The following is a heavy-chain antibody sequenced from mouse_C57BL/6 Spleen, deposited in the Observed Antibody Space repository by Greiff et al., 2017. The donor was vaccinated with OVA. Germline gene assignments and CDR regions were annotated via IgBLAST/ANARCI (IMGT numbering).Heavy chain of an antibody. V-gene: IGHV3-6*01. CDR1: GYSITSGYY. CDR2: ISYDGSN. CDR3: ARDSGGQEGFAY. D-gene: IGHD3-3*01. Sequence: EVHLVESGPGLVKPSQSLSLTCSVTGYSITSGYYWNWIRQFPGNKLEWMGYISYDGSNNYNPSLKNRISITRDTSKNQFFLKLNSVTTEDTATYYCARDSGGQEGFAYWGQGTLVTVSA. J-gene: IGHJ3*01.